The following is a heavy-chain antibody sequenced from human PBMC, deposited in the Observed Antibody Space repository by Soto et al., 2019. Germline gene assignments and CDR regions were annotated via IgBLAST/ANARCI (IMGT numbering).Heavy chain of an antibody. V-gene: IGHV3-23*01. CDR2: IGGRDGST. J-gene: IGHJ1*01. D-gene: IGHD6-13*01. CDR3: AKEDSSWDGEFFQD. Sequence: EVQLLESGGGLVHPGGSLRLSCAASGFTFSNYAMSWVRQAPGMGLVWGSTIGGRDGSTDYDEAVKGRFTISRDNAKNTLHLQMRGLRAEDTAVYFCAKEDSSWDGEFFQDWGQGTLVTVSS. CDR1: GFTFSNYA.